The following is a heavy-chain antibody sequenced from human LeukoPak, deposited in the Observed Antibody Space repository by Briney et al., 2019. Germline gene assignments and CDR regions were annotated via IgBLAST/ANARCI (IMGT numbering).Heavy chain of an antibody. Sequence: GGSLRLSCAASGFTVSSNYMSWVRQAPGKGLEWVSGIYSGGSTYYADSVKGRFTISRDNSKNTLYLQMNSLRAEDTAVYYCPRVSLSGSYYYAFDIWGQGTMVTVSS. CDR3: PRVSLSGSYYYAFDI. D-gene: IGHD1-26*01. CDR1: GFTVSSNY. CDR2: IYSGGST. J-gene: IGHJ3*02. V-gene: IGHV3-66*02.